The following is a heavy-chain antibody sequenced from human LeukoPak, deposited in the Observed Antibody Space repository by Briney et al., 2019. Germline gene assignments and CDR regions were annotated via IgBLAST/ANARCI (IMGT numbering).Heavy chain of an antibody. CDR3: ASESRQGGIDY. CDR1: GYTFTSYA. CDR2: INTNAGNP. J-gene: IGHJ4*02. Sequence: ASVKVSCKASGYTFTSYAMNWVRQAPGQGLEWMGWINTNAGNPTYAQGFTGRFVFSLDTSVSTAYLQISSLKAEDTAVYYCASESRQGGIDYWGQGTLVTVSS. D-gene: IGHD3-16*01. V-gene: IGHV7-4-1*02.